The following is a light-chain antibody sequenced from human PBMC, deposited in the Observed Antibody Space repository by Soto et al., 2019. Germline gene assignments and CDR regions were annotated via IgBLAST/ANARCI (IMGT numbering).Light chain of an antibody. CDR1: RNDVGDYKY. Sequence: QSVLTQPASVSGSPGQSITISCTGTRNDVGDYKYVSWYQQHPGKAPKLILYEVSNRPSGVSSRFSGSKSGNTASLTISGLQPEDEADYYCSSYTVASPYVFGTGTKVNVL. CDR2: EVS. CDR3: SSYTVASPYV. J-gene: IGLJ1*01. V-gene: IGLV2-14*01.